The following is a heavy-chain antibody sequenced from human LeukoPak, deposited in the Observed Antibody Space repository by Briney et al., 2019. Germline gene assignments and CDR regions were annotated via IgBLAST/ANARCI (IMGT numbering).Heavy chain of an antibody. CDR1: GFTFRNFA. CDR2: IGGSDGTT. CDR3: AKSSYGSGSYYSYLFDY. V-gene: IGHV3-23*01. Sequence: GGSLRISCAASGFTFRNFAMTWVRQAPGKGLEWVSTIGGSDGTTDYADSVKGRFTISRDNSKNTLYLQMNSLRAEDTAVYYCAKSSYGSGSYYSYLFDYWGQGTLVTVSS. J-gene: IGHJ4*02. D-gene: IGHD3-10*01.